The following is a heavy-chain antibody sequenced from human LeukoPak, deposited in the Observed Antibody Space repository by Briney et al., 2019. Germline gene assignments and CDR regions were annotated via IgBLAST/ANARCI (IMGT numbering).Heavy chain of an antibody. CDR3: ARSERYSSGWYFYFDY. V-gene: IGHV4-59*01. CDR2: IYYSGST. D-gene: IGHD6-19*01. J-gene: IGHJ4*02. Sequence: SETLSLTCTVSGGSISTYYWSWIRQPPGKGLEWIGYIYYSGSTNYNPSLKSRVTISIDTSKNQFSLNLSSVTAADTGVYYCARSERYSSGWYFYFDYWGEGTLVTVSS. CDR1: GGSISTYY.